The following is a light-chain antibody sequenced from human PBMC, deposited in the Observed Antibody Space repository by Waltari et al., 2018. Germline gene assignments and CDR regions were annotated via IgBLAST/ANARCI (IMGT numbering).Light chain of an antibody. CDR1: SGINVGTYR. V-gene: IGLV5-45*02. CDR2: YKSDSDK. J-gene: IGLJ1*01. Sequence: QAVLTQPSSLSASPGASANLTCTLRSGINVGTYRIYWYQQKPGSPPQYLLRYKSDSDKQQGSGVPSRFSGSKDASANAGILLISGLQSEDEADYYCMIWHSSACVFGTGTKVTVL. CDR3: MIWHSSACV.